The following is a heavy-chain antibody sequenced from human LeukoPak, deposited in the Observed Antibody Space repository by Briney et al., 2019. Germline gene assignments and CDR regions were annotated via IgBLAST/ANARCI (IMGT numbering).Heavy chain of an antibody. Sequence: GGSLRLSCAASGFTFSSYAMHWVRQAPGKGLEWVAVISYDGSNKYYADSVKGRFTISRDNSKNSLYLQMNSLRAEDTAVYYCARDLMGIAYRGAFYYWGQGTLVTVSS. CDR2: ISYDGSNK. J-gene: IGHJ4*02. D-gene: IGHD6-13*01. CDR1: GFTFSSYA. CDR3: ARDLMGIAYRGAFYY. V-gene: IGHV3-30*04.